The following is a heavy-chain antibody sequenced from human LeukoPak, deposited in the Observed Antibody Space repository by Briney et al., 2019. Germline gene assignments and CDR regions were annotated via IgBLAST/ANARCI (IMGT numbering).Heavy chain of an antibody. CDR1: GFTFSSYS. Sequence: NPGGSLRLSCAASGFTFSSYSMNWVRQAPGKGLEWFSSISSSSSYIYYADSVKGRFTISRDNAKNSLYLQMHSLRAEDTAVYYCARDEYSSSWYDDSHGYWGQGTLVTVSS. J-gene: IGHJ4*02. CDR3: ARDEYSSSWYDDSHGY. V-gene: IGHV3-21*01. D-gene: IGHD6-13*01. CDR2: ISSSSSYI.